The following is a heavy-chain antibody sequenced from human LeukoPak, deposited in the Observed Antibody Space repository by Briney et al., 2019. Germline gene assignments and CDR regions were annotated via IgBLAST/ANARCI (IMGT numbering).Heavy chain of an antibody. J-gene: IGHJ4*02. CDR2: ISGSGGST. CDR3: AKGVAVAPGY. V-gene: IGHV3-23*01. D-gene: IGHD6-19*01. CDR1: GFTFSSYA. Sequence: GGSLRLSCAASGFTFSSYAMSWVRQAPGKGLEWGSAISGSGGSTYYADSVKGRFTIPRDNSKNTLYLQMNSLRAEDTAVYYCAKGVAVAPGYWGQGTLVTVSS.